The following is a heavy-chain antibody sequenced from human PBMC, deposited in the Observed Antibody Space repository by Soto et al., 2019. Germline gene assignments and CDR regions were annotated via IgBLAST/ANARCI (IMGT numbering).Heavy chain of an antibody. D-gene: IGHD6-19*01. CDR1: GYGYSGYD. V-gene: IGHV1-8*01. CDR2: MNPNSGNT. J-gene: IGHJ6*01. Sequence: SLNGYWKSAGYGYSGYDIGWVRQDTGQGLEWMGWMNPNSGNTGYAQKFQGRVTMTRNTSISTAYMELSSLRSEDTAVYYCARGPTFSSGWYVSYYYYGMDVWGQRPTVTVSS. CDR3: ARGPTFSSGWYVSYYYYGMDV.